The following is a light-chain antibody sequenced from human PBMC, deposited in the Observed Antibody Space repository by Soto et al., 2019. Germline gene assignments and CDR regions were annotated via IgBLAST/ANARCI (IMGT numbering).Light chain of an antibody. CDR1: QSVGNN. CDR3: EQYGSSPRT. V-gene: IGKV3-20*01. Sequence: EMVLTQSPCTLSFSPVERATRSCRASQSVGNNLAWYQQKPGQAPRLLIYGVSSRATGIPDRFSGSGSGTDFTLTISRLEPEDFAVYYCEQYGSSPRTFGQGTKVDIK. CDR2: GVS. J-gene: IGKJ1*01.